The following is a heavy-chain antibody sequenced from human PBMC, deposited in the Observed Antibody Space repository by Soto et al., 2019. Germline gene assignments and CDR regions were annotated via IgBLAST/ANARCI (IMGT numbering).Heavy chain of an antibody. CDR2: ISYDGSNK. CDR1: GFTFSSYA. D-gene: IGHD2-15*01. J-gene: IGHJ4*02. CDR3: AVADTIVCNFDY. Sequence: GGSLRLSCAASGFTFSSYAMHWVRQAPGKGLEWVAVISYDGSNKYYADSVKGRFTISRDNSKNTLYLQMNSLRAEDTAVYYCAVADTIVCNFDYWGQGTLVTVSS. V-gene: IGHV3-30-3*01.